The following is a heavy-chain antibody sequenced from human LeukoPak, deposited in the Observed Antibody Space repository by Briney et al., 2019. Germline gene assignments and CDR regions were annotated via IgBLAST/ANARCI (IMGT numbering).Heavy chain of an antibody. J-gene: IGHJ5*02. CDR2: ISGSGGIT. CDR3: AKDQERWFDP. CDR1: GFTFSSYA. D-gene: IGHD5-24*01. Sequence: GGSLRLSCAASGFTFSSYAMSWVRQAPGKGLEWVSSISGSGGITDYADSVKGRFTISRDNSKNTLYLQMNSLRAEDTAVYYCAKDQERWFDPWGQGTLVSVSS. V-gene: IGHV3-23*01.